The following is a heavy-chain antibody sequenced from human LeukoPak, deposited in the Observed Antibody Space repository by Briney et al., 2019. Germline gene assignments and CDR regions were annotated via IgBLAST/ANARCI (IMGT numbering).Heavy chain of an antibody. CDR2: ISGSGGST. J-gene: IGHJ4*02. V-gene: IGHV3-23*01. CDR3: AKGGYYSHFDY. CDR1: GFTFSSYA. D-gene: IGHD3-3*01. Sequence: GGSLRLSCAASGFTFSSYAMSWVRQAPGKGLEWVSAISGSGGSTYYADSVKGRFTISRDNPKNTLYLQMDSLSAEDTAVYYCAKGGYYSHFDYWGQGTLVTVSS.